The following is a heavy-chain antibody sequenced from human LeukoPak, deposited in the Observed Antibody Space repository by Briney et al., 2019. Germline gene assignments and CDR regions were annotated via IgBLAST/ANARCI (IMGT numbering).Heavy chain of an antibody. CDR2: ISADNGNT. CDR3: ARDYVWGGYRSDY. J-gene: IGHJ4*02. D-gene: IGHD3-16*02. CDR1: GYTFISFG. Sequence: ASVKVSCKASGYTFISFGISWVRQAPGQGLEWMGWISADNGNTNYAQKLQGRVTMTTDTSTRTAYMKLRSLRSDDTAVYYCARDYVWGGYRSDYWGQGTLVTVSS. V-gene: IGHV1-18*01.